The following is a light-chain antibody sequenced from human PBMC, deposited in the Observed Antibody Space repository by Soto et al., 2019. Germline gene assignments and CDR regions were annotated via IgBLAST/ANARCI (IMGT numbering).Light chain of an antibody. Sequence: EIVLTQSPGTLSLSPGERATLSCRASQSVSSDYLAWYQQKPGQAPRLLIYGASSRATGIPDRFSGSGSGTDFTLTIRRLEPADFAVYYCQQYGSSPGYTFGQGTKLEIK. J-gene: IGKJ2*01. CDR1: QSVSSDY. CDR2: GAS. CDR3: QQYGSSPGYT. V-gene: IGKV3-20*01.